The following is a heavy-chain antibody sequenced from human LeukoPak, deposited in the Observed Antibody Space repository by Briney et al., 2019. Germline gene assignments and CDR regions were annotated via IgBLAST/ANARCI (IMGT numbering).Heavy chain of an antibody. CDR2: IYYSGST. Sequence: PSETLSLTCTVSGGSISSYYWSWIRQPPGKGLEWIGYIYYSGSTNYNPSLKSRVTISVDTSKYQFSLKLSSVTAADTAVYYCARDDGTAIDYWGQGTLVTVSS. D-gene: IGHD5-18*01. CDR3: ARDDGTAIDY. J-gene: IGHJ4*02. CDR1: GGSISSYY. V-gene: IGHV4-59*01.